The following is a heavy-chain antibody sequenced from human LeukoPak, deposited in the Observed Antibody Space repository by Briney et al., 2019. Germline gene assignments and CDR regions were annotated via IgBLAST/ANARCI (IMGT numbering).Heavy chain of an antibody. CDR2: ISYGGRA. Sequence: SETLSLTCTVSGGSVSSDNYYWTWIRQPPGKGLEWFGYISYGGRATYNPSLKSRVTMSMDTSKNQFSLNLSSVTAADTAVYYCARDFCSSTSCHFDYWGQGTLVTVSS. D-gene: IGHD2-2*01. CDR1: GGSVSSDNYY. V-gene: IGHV4-61*01. J-gene: IGHJ4*02. CDR3: ARDFCSSTSCHFDY.